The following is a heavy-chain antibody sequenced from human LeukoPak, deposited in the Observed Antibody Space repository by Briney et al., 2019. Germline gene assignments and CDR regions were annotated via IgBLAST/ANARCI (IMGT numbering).Heavy chain of an antibody. V-gene: IGHV3-21*04. D-gene: IGHD3-9*01. CDR1: GFTFSSYS. CDR3: ARNPVVLRYFDS. CDR2: ISSSSSYI. J-gene: IGHJ4*02. Sequence: PGGSLRLSCAASGFTFSSYSMNWVRQAPGKGLEWVSSISSSSSYIYYADSVKGRFTISRDNAKNSLYLQMNSLRAEDTAVYYCARNPVVLRYFDSWGQGTLVTVSS.